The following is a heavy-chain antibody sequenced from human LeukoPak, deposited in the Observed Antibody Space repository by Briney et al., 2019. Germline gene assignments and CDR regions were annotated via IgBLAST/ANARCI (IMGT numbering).Heavy chain of an antibody. V-gene: IGHV4-39*01. D-gene: IGHD2-15*01. CDR1: GASISSDTYC. CDR3: ASRYCHTPDYSFLGEF. CDR2: VYADGRT. Sequence: SETLSLICSVSGASISSDTYCWAWIRQPPGKGLESLASVYADGRTYYDPSLQSRVSISVDTSRNQISLKLSSVTAADTAVYFCASRYCHTPDYSFLGEFWGQGTLVTVSS. J-gene: IGHJ4*02.